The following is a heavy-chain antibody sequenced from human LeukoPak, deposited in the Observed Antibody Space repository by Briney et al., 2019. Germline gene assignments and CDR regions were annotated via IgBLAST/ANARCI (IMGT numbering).Heavy chain of an antibody. Sequence: RTGGSLRLSCAASGFSFMNAWMIWVRQAPGKGLEWVGRIKSNADGGTPDYAAPARGRFTIPRDDSKNTLYLQMNSLKTEDTAVYYCTTFYHEYSPYWGRGTLVTVSS. J-gene: IGHJ4*02. CDR3: TTFYHEYSPY. CDR1: GFSFMNAW. D-gene: IGHD2/OR15-2a*01. CDR2: IKSNADGGTP. V-gene: IGHV3-15*01.